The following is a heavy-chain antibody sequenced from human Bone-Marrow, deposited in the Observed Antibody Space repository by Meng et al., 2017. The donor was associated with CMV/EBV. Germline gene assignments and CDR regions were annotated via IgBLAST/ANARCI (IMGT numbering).Heavy chain of an antibody. Sequence: GESLKTSCAASGFTFSSYAMSWVRQAPGKGLERVSAISGSGGSTYYADSVKGRFTIPRDNSKNTLYLQMNSLRAEDTAVYYCAKDRFRYPTDYFDYWGQGTLVTVSS. CDR2: ISGSGGST. V-gene: IGHV3-23*01. CDR1: GFTFSSYA. D-gene: IGHD1-14*01. CDR3: AKDRFRYPTDYFDY. J-gene: IGHJ4*02.